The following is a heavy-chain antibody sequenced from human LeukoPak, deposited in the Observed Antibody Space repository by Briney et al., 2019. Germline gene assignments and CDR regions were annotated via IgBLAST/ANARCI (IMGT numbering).Heavy chain of an antibody. J-gene: IGHJ3*02. CDR2: IYYSGST. Sequence: SETLSLTCTVSGGSVSSGSNYWSWIRQPPGKGLEWIGYIYYSGSTNYNPSLKSRVTMSVDTSKNQFSLKLSSMTAADTAVYYCARADCSGGSSYAFDIWGQGTLVTVSS. D-gene: IGHD2-15*01. V-gene: IGHV4-61*01. CDR3: ARADCSGGSSYAFDI. CDR1: GGSVSSGSNY.